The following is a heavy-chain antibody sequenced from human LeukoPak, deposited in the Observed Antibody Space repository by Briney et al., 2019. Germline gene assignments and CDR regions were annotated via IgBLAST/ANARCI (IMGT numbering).Heavy chain of an antibody. J-gene: IGHJ4*02. CDR3: AREAGTADY. CDR2: IKQDGSEK. Sequence: GGSLRLSCAVSGFTFSSYWMSWVRQAPGKGLEWVANIKQDGSEKYYVDSVKGRFTISRDNAKNSLYLQMNSLRAEDTAVYYCAREAGTADYWGQGTLVTVSS. D-gene: IGHD6-13*01. CDR1: GFTFSSYW. V-gene: IGHV3-7*01.